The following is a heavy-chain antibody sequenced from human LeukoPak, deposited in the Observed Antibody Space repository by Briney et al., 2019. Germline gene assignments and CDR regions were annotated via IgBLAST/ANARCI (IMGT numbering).Heavy chain of an antibody. CDR2: VSGKGDET. CDR1: GLTFRNYA. J-gene: IGHJ5*01. Sequence: PGGSLRLSCAASGLTFRNYAMSWVRQAPGKGLEWVSTVSGKGDETFYADSVKGLFTLSRDNSKNTLYLQMNSLRAEDTAVYYCAKGGHYSFFDSWGQGTLVTVSS. D-gene: IGHD3-10*01. CDR3: AKGGHYSFFDS. V-gene: IGHV3-23*01.